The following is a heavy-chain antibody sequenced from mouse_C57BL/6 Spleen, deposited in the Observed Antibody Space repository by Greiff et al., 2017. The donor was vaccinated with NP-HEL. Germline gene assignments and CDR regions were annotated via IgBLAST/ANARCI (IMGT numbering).Heavy chain of an antibody. CDR1: GFTFSDYY. Sequence: EVMLVESEGGLVQPGSSMKLSCTASGFTFSDYYMAWVRQVPEKGLEWVANINYDGSSTYYLDSLKSRFIISRDNAKNILYLQMSSLKSEDTATYYCARVYDGYYDYAMDYWGQGTSVTVSS. CDR2: INYDGSST. J-gene: IGHJ4*01. D-gene: IGHD2-3*01. V-gene: IGHV5-16*01. CDR3: ARVYDGYYDYAMDY.